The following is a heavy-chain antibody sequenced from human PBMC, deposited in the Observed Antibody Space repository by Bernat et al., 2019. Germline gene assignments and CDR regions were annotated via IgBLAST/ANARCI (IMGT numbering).Heavy chain of an antibody. J-gene: IGHJ4*02. CDR3: ARRYSNGWCFDY. Sequence: QVQLQESGPGLVKPSETLSLTCTVSGGSISSYYWSWIRQSPGKVLEWIGDIYDSGFTNYNPSLKSRATISVDTSKNQFSLKLRSVTAADTAVYYCARRYSNGWCFDYWGQGTLVSVSS. CDR1: GGSISSYY. V-gene: IGHV4-59*08. CDR2: IYDSGFT. D-gene: IGHD6-19*01.